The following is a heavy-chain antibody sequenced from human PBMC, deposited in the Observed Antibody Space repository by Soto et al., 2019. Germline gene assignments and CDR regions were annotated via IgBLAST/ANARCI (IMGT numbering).Heavy chain of an antibody. J-gene: IGHJ6*02. CDR3: ARDREAGYNFYYGMDV. CDR1: GADINTYS. V-gene: IGHV4-4*07. CDR2: IYTSASI. Sequence: WETLSLTCSVSGADINTYSWTWIRQPAGKGLEWIGRIYTSASINYNPSLRGRVTLSVDTSTNQVSLKLASVTAADTAVYYCARDREAGYNFYYGMDVWGQGTTVTVSS. D-gene: IGHD6-19*01.